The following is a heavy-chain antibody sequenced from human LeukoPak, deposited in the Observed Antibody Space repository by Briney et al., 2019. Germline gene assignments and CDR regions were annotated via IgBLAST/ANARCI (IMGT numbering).Heavy chain of an antibody. Sequence: ASVKVSCKASGYTFTSYYMHWVRQAPGQGLEWMGVINPSGGSSTYAQKFHGRVTMTRDTSISTAYMDLGRLRSDDTVVYYCARVAGARKGLVTTDFDYWGQGTLVTVSS. V-gene: IGHV1-46*01. D-gene: IGHD4-11*01. CDR1: GYTFTSYY. CDR3: ARVAGARKGLVTTDFDY. J-gene: IGHJ4*02. CDR2: INPSGGSS.